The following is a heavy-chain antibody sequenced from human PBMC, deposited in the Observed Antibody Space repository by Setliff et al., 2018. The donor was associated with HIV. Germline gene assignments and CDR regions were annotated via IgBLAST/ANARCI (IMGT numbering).Heavy chain of an antibody. J-gene: IGHJ4*02. V-gene: IGHV1-24*01. CDR1: GFTLTELS. D-gene: IGHD1-7*01. CDR2: FNPEDGKT. Sequence: RASVKVSCKVSGFTLTELSMHWVRQAPGKGLEWMGSFNPEDGKTIYAQKFQGRVTMIEDTSTDTAYMELSSLRSEDTAVYFCARVPAGTAYDKWGQGTLVTVSS. CDR3: ARVPAGTAYDK.